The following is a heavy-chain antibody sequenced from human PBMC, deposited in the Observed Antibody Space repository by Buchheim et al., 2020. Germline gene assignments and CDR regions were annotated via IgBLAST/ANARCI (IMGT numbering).Heavy chain of an antibody. J-gene: IGHJ4*02. CDR2: ISSSSSTI. Sequence: EVQLVESGGGLVQPGGSLRLSCAASGFTFSTYSMNWVRQAPGKGLEWVSYISSSSSTIYYADSVKGRLTISRDNAQNSLYLQMNSLRAEDTAVYYCARDEVPDFGGYYFDYWGQGTL. CDR3: ARDEVPDFGGYYFDY. V-gene: IGHV3-48*01. D-gene: IGHD3-16*01. CDR1: GFTFSTYS.